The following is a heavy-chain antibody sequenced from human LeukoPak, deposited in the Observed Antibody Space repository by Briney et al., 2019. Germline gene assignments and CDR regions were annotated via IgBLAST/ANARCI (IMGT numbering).Heavy chain of an antibody. CDR3: IRGGGSGHFDY. CDR1: GFTFDDYT. CDR2: ISWDGGST. D-gene: IGHD2-15*01. Sequence: PGGSLRLSCAASGFTFDDYTMHWVRQAPGKGLEWVSLISWDGGSTYYADSVKGRFTISRDNAKNTLYLQMNSLRDDDTAVYYCIRGGGSGHFDYWGQGTLGIVSS. J-gene: IGHJ4*02. V-gene: IGHV3-43*01.